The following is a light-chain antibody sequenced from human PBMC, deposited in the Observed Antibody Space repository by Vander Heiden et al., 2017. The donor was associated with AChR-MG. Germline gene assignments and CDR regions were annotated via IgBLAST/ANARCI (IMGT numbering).Light chain of an antibody. J-gene: IGKJ2*01. CDR3: QQSDNSPYT. CDR2: ASS. CDR1: QSISTY. V-gene: IGKV1-39*01. Sequence: DIQMTQSPSSLSASVGDRVTITCRASQSISTYLNWYQQKSGQAPKVLTYASSRLQSGVPSRFSGSGSGTDFTLIISSLQPEDFATYYCQQSDNSPYTFGQGTKLEI.